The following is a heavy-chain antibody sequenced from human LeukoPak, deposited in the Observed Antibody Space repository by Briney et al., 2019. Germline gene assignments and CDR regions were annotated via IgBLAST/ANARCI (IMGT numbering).Heavy chain of an antibody. CDR1: GFTFTNYW. CDR3: AKVRLGYCSGGSCSRGGTPMDV. D-gene: IGHD2-15*01. V-gene: IGHV3-7*01. J-gene: IGHJ6*03. CDR2: IKQDRSEK. Sequence: PGGSLRLSCAASGFTFTNYWMSWVRQAPGKGLELAANIKQDRSEKYYVDSVKGRFTISRDNAKNSLYLQMNSLRAEDTAVYYCAKVRLGYCSGGSCSRGGTPMDVWGKGTTVTISS.